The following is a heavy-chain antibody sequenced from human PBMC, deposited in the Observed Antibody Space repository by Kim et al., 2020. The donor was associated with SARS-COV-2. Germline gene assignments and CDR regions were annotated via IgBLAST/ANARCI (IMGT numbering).Heavy chain of an antibody. CDR3: ASSHHYDSSGYYFDN. J-gene: IGHJ4*02. V-gene: IGHV4-59*01. Sequence: TPPLKGRVAISIDTSKDQVSLKLNSVTAADTAVYYCASSHHYDSSGYYFDNWGQGTLVTVSS. D-gene: IGHD3-22*01.